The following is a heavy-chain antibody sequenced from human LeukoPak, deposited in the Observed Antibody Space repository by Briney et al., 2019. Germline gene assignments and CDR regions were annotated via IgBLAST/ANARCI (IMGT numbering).Heavy chain of an antibody. CDR3: ARDLDGTTWLDY. V-gene: IGHV3-33*01. J-gene: IGHJ4*02. D-gene: IGHD1-7*01. CDR1: GFTFSSYG. CDR2: IWYDGSNK. Sequence: QPGGSLRLSCAASGFTFSSYGMHWVRQAPGKGLEWVAVIWYDGSNKYYADSVKGRFTISRDNSKNTLYLQMNSLRAEDTAVYYCARDLDGTTWLDYWGQGTLVTVSS.